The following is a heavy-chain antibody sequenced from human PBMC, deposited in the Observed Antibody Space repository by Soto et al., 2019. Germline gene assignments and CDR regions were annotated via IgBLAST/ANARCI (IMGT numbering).Heavy chain of an antibody. Sequence: QVQLQESGPGLVKPSQTLSLTCTVSGGSISSGDYYWSWIRQPPGKGLEWIGYISYSGSTYYNPSLKSRVTISLDTSKKQFSLKLSSVTAADTAVYYCVREDTTVLTSGGNDYYYGLDVWGQGTTVTVSS. CDR1: GGSISSGDYY. CDR2: ISYSGST. V-gene: IGHV4-30-4*01. J-gene: IGHJ6*02. CDR3: VREDTTVLTSGGNDYYYGLDV. D-gene: IGHD4-17*01.